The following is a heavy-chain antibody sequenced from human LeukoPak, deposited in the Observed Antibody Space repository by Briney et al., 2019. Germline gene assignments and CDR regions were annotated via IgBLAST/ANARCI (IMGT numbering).Heavy chain of an antibody. D-gene: IGHD6-13*01. Sequence: GASVKVSCEASGYTFTSYGISWVRQAPGQGLEWMGWISAYNGNTNYAQKLQGRVTMTTDTSTSTAYMELRSLRSDDTAVYYCARNSISSSWYRDYYYGMDVWGQGTTVTVSS. J-gene: IGHJ6*02. CDR3: ARNSISSSWYRDYYYGMDV. CDR1: GYTFTSYG. CDR2: ISAYNGNT. V-gene: IGHV1-18*01.